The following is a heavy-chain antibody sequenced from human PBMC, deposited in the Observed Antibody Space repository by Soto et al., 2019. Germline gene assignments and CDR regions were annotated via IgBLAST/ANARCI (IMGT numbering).Heavy chain of an antibody. D-gene: IGHD3-16*01. CDR3: ARGDMITFGGVTL. CDR2: INHSGST. Sequence: QVQLQQWGAGLLKPSETLSLTCAVYGGSFSGYYWSWIRQPPGKGLEWIGEINHSGSTNYNPSLKGRVTISVDTSKNQFSLKLSSVTAADTAVYYCARGDMITFGGVTLWGQGTLVTVSS. J-gene: IGHJ4*02. V-gene: IGHV4-34*01. CDR1: GGSFSGYY.